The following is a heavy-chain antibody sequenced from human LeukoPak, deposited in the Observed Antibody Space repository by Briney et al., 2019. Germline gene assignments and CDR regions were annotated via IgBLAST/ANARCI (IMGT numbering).Heavy chain of an antibody. Sequence: GGSLRLSCAASGFSFDDYAMHWVRQVPGKGLEWVGLIGDDGVTTNYAGSVKGRFTISRDNSKDSLHLHMNSLTTEDTAFYYCGKDRTISYYYYYGLDVWGQGTTVIVSS. CDR2: IGDDGVTT. D-gene: IGHD3-3*01. J-gene: IGHJ6*02. CDR1: GFSFDDYA. V-gene: IGHV3-43*02. CDR3: GKDRTISYYYYYGLDV.